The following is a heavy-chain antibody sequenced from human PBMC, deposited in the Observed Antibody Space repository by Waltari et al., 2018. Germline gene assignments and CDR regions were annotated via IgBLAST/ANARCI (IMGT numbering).Heavy chain of an antibody. D-gene: IGHD3-10*01. CDR3: ARARGYYASGSYYNVEKDY. V-gene: IGHV1-3*01. CDR2: INAGEGNT. CDR1: GYTFTGYA. J-gene: IGHJ4*02. Sequence: QVQLVQSGAEVKKPGASVKVSCKASGYTFTGYAMHWVRQAPGQRLEWMGWINAGEGNTKYSQKFQGRVTITRDTSASTASMELSSLRSEYTAVYYCARARGYYASGSYYNVEKDYWGQGTLVTVSS.